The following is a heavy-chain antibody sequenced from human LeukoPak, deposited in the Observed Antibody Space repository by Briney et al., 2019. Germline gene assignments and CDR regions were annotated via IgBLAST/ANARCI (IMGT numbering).Heavy chain of an antibody. CDR1: KFTFNGYA. Sequence: GGSLRLSCVASKFTFNGYAMHWVRQAPGKGLEWLISVSHDGSNKNYADSVKGRFTISRDNAKNSLYLQMNSLRAEDTAVYYCARDGHTGMVYYYYGMDVWGQGTTVTVSS. CDR2: VSHDGSNK. CDR3: ARDGHTGMVYYYYGMDV. J-gene: IGHJ6*02. V-gene: IGHV3-30*03. D-gene: IGHD5-18*01.